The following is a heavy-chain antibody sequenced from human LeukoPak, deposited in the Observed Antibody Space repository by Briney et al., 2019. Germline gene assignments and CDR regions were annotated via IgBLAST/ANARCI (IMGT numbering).Heavy chain of an antibody. Sequence: GGSLRLSCAASGFTFSSYAMSWVRQAPGKGLEWVSSISTGSSYIYYADSVKGRFTISRDSAKNSLYLQMNSLRAEDTAVYYCARDLLEIAADSYFDYWGQGTLVTVSS. CDR1: GFTFSSYA. CDR3: ARDLLEIAADSYFDY. D-gene: IGHD6-13*01. V-gene: IGHV3-21*01. CDR2: ISTGSSYI. J-gene: IGHJ4*02.